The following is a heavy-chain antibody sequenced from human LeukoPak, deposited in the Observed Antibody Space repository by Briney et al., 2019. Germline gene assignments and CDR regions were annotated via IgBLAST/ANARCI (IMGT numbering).Heavy chain of an antibody. CDR1: GFTFSSYA. Sequence: GGSLRLSCAASGFTFSSYAMSWVRQAPGKGLEWVSAISGSGDSTYYADSVKGRFTISRDNSKNALYLQMNSLRAEDTAVYYCAKGWGDSGYDFIDYWGQGTLVTVSS. D-gene: IGHD5-12*01. CDR2: ISGSGDST. CDR3: AKGWGDSGYDFIDY. V-gene: IGHV3-23*01. J-gene: IGHJ4*02.